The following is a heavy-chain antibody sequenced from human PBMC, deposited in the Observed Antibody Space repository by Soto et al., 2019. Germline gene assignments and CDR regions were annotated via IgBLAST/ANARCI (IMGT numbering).Heavy chain of an antibody. Sequence: VQLVESGGGLVQPGGSLRLSCAASGFTVSSNYMSWVRQAPGKGLEWVSVIYSGGSTYYADSVKGRFTISRDNSKNTLYLQMNSLRAEDTAVYYCAREVIAAAYYYYGMDVWGQGTTVTVSS. CDR1: GFTVSSNY. D-gene: IGHD6-25*01. CDR2: IYSGGST. J-gene: IGHJ6*02. CDR3: AREVIAAAYYYYGMDV. V-gene: IGHV3-66*01.